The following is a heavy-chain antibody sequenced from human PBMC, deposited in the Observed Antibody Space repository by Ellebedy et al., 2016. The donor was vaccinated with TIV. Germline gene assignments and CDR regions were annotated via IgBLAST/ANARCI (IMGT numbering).Heavy chain of an antibody. V-gene: IGHV3-9*01. Sequence: PGGSLRLSCAASGFTFDDYGMHWVRQAPGKGLEWVSGISWNSGKIGYADSVKGRFTISRDNAKNSLYLQMNSLRAEDTAVYYCAREYYYGMDVWGQGTTVTVSS. CDR1: GFTFDDYG. CDR3: AREYYYGMDV. J-gene: IGHJ6*02. CDR2: ISWNSGKI.